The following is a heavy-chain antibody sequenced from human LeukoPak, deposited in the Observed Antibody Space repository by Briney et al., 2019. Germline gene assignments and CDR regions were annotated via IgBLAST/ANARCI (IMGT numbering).Heavy chain of an antibody. J-gene: IGHJ4*02. Sequence: SVKVSCKASGCTFSSYAISWVRQAPGQGLEWMGGIIPIFGTANYAQKFQGRVTITTDESTSTAYMELSSLRSEDTAVYYCARGPVIAAAGYYFDYWGQGTLVTVSS. V-gene: IGHV1-69*05. D-gene: IGHD6-13*01. CDR2: IIPIFGTA. CDR3: ARGPVIAAAGYYFDY. CDR1: GCTFSSYA.